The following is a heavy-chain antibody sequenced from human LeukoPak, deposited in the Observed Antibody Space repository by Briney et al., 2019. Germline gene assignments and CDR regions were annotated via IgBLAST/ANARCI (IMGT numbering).Heavy chain of an antibody. V-gene: IGHV4-30-4*08. CDR3: ARAGVVPAAINRAFDI. CDR2: IYHNGDT. Sequence: PSETLSLTCIVSGGSIISGDYYWSWIRQPPGKGLEWIGYIYHNGDTYYNPSLKSRVSISVDTSKNQFPLKLSSVTAADTAVCYCARAGVVPAAINRAFDIWGQGSVVTVSS. J-gene: IGHJ3*02. CDR1: GGSIISGDYY. D-gene: IGHD2-2*02.